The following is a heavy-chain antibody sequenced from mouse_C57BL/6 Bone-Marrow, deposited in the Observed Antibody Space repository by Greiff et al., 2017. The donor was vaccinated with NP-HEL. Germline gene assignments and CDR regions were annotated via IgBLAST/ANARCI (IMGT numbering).Heavy chain of an antibody. CDR2: ISDGGSYT. CDR1: GFTFSSYA. J-gene: IGHJ2*01. D-gene: IGHD1-1*01. Sequence: EVKLEESGGGLVKPGGSLKLSCAASGFTFSSYAMSWVRQTPEKRLEGVATISDGGSYTYYPDNVKGRFTISRDNAKNNLYLQMSHLKSEDTAMYYCASLYYYGRGDYWGQGTTLTVSS. CDR3: ASLYYYGRGDY. V-gene: IGHV5-4*03.